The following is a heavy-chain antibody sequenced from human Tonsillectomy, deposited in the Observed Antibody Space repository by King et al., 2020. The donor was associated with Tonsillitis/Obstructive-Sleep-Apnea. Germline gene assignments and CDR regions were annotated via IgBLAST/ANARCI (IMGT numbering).Heavy chain of an antibody. Sequence: VQLVESGGGLVKPGGSLRLSFAASGFTFSSYSMNWVRQAPGIGLEWVSSIIISGTYIYDAASVKGRFTCSRDNSKNSLYLQMNSLRAEDTAVYYCARGDIVVVPAATGFDPWGQGTLVTVSS. J-gene: IGHJ5*02. V-gene: IGHV3-21*01. CDR3: ARGDIVVVPAATGFDP. CDR2: IIISGTYI. CDR1: GFTFSSYS. D-gene: IGHD2-2*01.